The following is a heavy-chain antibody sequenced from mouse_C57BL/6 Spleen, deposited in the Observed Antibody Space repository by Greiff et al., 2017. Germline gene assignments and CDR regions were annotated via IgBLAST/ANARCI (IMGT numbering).Heavy chain of an antibody. CDR2: IDPSDSYT. Sequence: QVQLQQPGAELVMPGASVKLSCKASGYTFTSYWMHWVKQRPGQGLEWIGEIDPSDSYTNYNQKFKGKSKLTVDKSSSTAYMQLSSLTSEDSAVYYCARGRFDYWGQGTTLTVSS. CDR1: GYTFTSYW. V-gene: IGHV1-69*01. J-gene: IGHJ2*01. CDR3: ARGRFDY.